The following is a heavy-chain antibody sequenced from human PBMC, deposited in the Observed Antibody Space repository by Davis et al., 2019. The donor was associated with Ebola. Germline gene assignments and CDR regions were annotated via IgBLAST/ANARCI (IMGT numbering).Heavy chain of an antibody. J-gene: IGHJ4*02. Sequence: AASVKVPCKASGGTFSSYTISWVRQAPGQGLEWMGRIILILGIANYAQKFQGRVTITADKSMSTAYMELSSLRSEDTTVYYCATNWNYGWFDYWGQGTLVTVSS. CDR2: IILILGIA. D-gene: IGHD1-7*01. V-gene: IGHV1-69*02. CDR1: GGTFSSYT. CDR3: ATNWNYGWFDY.